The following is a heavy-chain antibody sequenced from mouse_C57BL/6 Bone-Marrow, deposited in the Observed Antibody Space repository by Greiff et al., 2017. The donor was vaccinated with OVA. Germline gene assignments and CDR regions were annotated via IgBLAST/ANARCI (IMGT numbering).Heavy chain of an antibody. Sequence: QVQLQQPGAELVKPGASVKMSCKASGYTFTSYWITWVKQRPGQGLEWIGDIYPGSGSTNYNEKFKSKATLTLDTSSSTAYMQLSSLTSEDSAVYYGAYDYFFDYWGQGTTLTVSS. CDR1: GYTFTSYW. V-gene: IGHV1-55*01. J-gene: IGHJ2*01. D-gene: IGHD2-4*01. CDR3: AYDYFFDY. CDR2: IYPGSGST.